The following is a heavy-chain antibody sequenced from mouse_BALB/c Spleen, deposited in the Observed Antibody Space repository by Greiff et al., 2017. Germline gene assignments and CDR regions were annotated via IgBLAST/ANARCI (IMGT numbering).Heavy chain of an antibody. D-gene: IGHD2-1*01. CDR1: GYAFTNYL. V-gene: IGHV1-54*01. CDR3: ARSEVYYGFYAMDY. Sequence: QVQLKQSGAELVRPGTSVKVSCKASGYAFTNYLIEWVKQRPGQGLEWIGVINPGSGGTNYNEKFKGKATLTADKSSSTAYMQLSSLTSDDSAVYICARSEVYYGFYAMDYWGQGTSVTVSS. J-gene: IGHJ4*01. CDR2: INPGSGGT.